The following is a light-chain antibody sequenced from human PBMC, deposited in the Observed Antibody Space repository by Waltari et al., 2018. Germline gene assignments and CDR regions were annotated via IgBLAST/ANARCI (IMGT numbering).Light chain of an antibody. CDR2: GTS. V-gene: IGKV3-20*01. CDR3: QQYDGEVVT. CDR1: QSVTSLS. J-gene: IGKJ4*01. Sequence: CRASQSVTSLSLTWYQHKLGQAPRLLIYGTSSRATGIPDRFSGSGSGTDFTLTISRLEPEDFAVYYCQQYDGEVVTFGGGTKVEI.